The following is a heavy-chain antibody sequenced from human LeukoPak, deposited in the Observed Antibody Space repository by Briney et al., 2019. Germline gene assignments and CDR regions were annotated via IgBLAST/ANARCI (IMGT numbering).Heavy chain of an antibody. CDR1: GFIFSTYN. V-gene: IGHV3-21*01. CDR3: ARDQYSGSYWGPHDAFDI. D-gene: IGHD1-26*01. CDR2: ISSSSSYI. J-gene: IGHJ3*02. Sequence: MAGGSLRLSCAASGFIFSTYNIDWVRQAPGKGLEWVSSISSSSSYIYYADSVKGRFTISRDNAKNSLYLQMNSLRAEDTAVYYCARDQYSGSYWGPHDAFDIWGQGTMVTVSS.